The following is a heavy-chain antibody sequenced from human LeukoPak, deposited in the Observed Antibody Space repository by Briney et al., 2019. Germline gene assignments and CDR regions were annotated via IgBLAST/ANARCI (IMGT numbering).Heavy chain of an antibody. D-gene: IGHD1-1*01. CDR1: GYSFTSYW. V-gene: IGHV5-51*01. J-gene: IGHJ3*02. Sequence: GESLKISCKGSGYSFTSYWIGWVRQMPGKGLEWMGIIDPGDSDTRYNPSFQGQVTISADKSNSTAYLQWSSLKASDTAMYYCARKLQLDAFHIWGQGTMVTVSS. CDR3: ARKLQLDAFHI. CDR2: IDPGDSDT.